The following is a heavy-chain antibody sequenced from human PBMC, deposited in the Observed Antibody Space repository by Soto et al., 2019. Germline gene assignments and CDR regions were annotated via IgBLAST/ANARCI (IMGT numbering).Heavy chain of an antibody. Sequence: KPSETLSLTCAFYCGSFIGYFWSWIRQPPGKGLEWIGEINHSGTTNYNPSLKSRVTISVDTSKNQLSLKLSSVTAADTAGYYCARGLAGRSSSWYDYWGQGTRVTVAS. D-gene: IGHD6-13*01. CDR2: INHSGTT. J-gene: IGHJ4*02. CDR1: CGSFIGYF. V-gene: IGHV4-34*01. CDR3: ARGLAGRSSSWYDY.